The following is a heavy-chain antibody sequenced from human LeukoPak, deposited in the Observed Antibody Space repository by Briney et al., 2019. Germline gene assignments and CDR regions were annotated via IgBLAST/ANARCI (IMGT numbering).Heavy chain of an antibody. Sequence: GRSLRLSCAASGFTLSSNGMHWVRQAPGKGLEWVAVIWYDGSNKYYADSVKGRFTISRDNSKNTLYLQMNSLRAEDTAVYYCAKSGVLPNWFDPWGQGTLVTVSS. CDR2: IWYDGSNK. CDR1: GFTLSSNG. CDR3: AKSGVLPNWFDP. V-gene: IGHV3-33*06. D-gene: IGHD4/OR15-4a*01. J-gene: IGHJ5*02.